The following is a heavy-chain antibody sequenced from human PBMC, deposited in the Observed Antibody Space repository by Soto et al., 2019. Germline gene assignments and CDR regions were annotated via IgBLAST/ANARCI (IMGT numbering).Heavy chain of an antibody. V-gene: IGHV3-23*01. Sequence: EVQLLESGGGLVQPGGSLRLSCAASGFTFSSYAMSWVRQAPGKGMEWVSAISGSGGSTYYADSVKGRFTISRDNSNNALYLRMNSLRADDTALYDFTKARAEKAVDGTPPNYGGQGTLVTVAS. CDR2: ISGSGGST. D-gene: IGHD6-19*01. CDR1: GFTFSSYA. CDR3: TKARAEKAVDGTPPNY. J-gene: IGHJ4*02.